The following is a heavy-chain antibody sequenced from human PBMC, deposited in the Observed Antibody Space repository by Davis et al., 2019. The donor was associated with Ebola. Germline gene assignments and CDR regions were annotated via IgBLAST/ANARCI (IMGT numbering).Heavy chain of an antibody. Sequence: PGGSLRLSFAASGLTFSNYWIHWVRQAPGEGLVWVSSINSDGSDINYADSVKGRFTISRDNSKNTLYLQMNSLRAEDTAVYYCARDAQIAVAGTRYYGMDVWGQGTTVTVSS. V-gene: IGHV3-74*01. D-gene: IGHD6-19*01. J-gene: IGHJ6*02. CDR1: GLTFSNYW. CDR2: INSDGSDI. CDR3: ARDAQIAVAGTRYYGMDV.